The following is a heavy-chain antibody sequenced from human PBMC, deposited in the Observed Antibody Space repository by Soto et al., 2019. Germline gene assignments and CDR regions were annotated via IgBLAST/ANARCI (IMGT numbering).Heavy chain of an antibody. D-gene: IGHD5-12*01. V-gene: IGHV1-69*10. CDR2: TIPALGKT. CDR1: GDNFKKNV. J-gene: IGHJ6*02. Sequence: SVKVSCKTSGDNFKKNVFTWVRQAPGQGLEWMGGTIPALGKTHYIEKFQGRVTITADESTSTAYMELSSLRSEDTAVYYCARGRVVDSGYDYVTSYYYYYGMDVWGQGTTVTVSS. CDR3: ARGRVVDSGYDYVTSYYYYYGMDV.